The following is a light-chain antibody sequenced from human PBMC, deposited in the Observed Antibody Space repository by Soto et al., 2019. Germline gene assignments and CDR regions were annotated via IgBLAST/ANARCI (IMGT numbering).Light chain of an antibody. Sequence: QSALTQPASVSGSPGQSITISCTGTSSDVGGYNYVSWYQQHPGKAPKLMIYEVSNRPSGVSNRFSGSKSGNTASLTISGLQADDEADYYSRSFTSTSTLYVFGTGTKLTVL. J-gene: IGLJ1*01. V-gene: IGLV2-14*01. CDR1: SSDVGGYNY. CDR2: EVS. CDR3: RSFTSTSTLYV.